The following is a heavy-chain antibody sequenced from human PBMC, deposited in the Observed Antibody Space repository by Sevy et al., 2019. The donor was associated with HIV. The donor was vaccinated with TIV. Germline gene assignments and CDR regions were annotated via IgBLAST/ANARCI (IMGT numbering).Heavy chain of an antibody. V-gene: IGHV1-18*01. D-gene: IGHD3-3*02. CDR1: GYIFSNYE. CDR3: VRGRAPGIIMFRFEY. CDR2: INPYDGDT. Sequence: ASVKVSCKTSGYIFSNYEINWVRQAPGQGLEWMGWINPYDGDTTYAQKFRGRVRMTTHTSTRTAYMELSGLTSDDAGVYYGVRGRAPGIIMFRFEYWAEGTRVTVSS. J-gene: IGHJ4*02.